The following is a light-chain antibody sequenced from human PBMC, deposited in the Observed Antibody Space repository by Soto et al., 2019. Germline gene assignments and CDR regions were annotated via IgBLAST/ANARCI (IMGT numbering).Light chain of an antibody. CDR1: QSVSSN. CDR2: GAS. J-gene: IGKJ5*01. CDR3: QQANSSPIT. V-gene: IGKV3-15*01. Sequence: LMTQSPGTLSVSPGERATLSCGASQSVSSNLAWYQQKPGQAPRLLIYGASTRAAGIPARFSGSGSGTDFTLTISSLQPEDFETYYCQQANSSPITFGQGTRLEIK.